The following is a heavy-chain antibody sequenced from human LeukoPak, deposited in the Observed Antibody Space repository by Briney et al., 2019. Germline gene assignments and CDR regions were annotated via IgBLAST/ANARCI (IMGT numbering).Heavy chain of an antibody. Sequence: GRSLRLSCAASGCTFSSYAMHWVRQAPGKGLKWVAVISYDGSNKYYADSVKGRFTISRDNSKNTLYLQMNSLRAEDTAVYYCARQVRGYQLLSGYFDYWGQGTLVTVSS. J-gene: IGHJ4*02. CDR3: ARQVRGYQLLSGYFDY. CDR2: ISYDGSNK. V-gene: IGHV3-30-3*01. CDR1: GCTFSSYA. D-gene: IGHD2-2*01.